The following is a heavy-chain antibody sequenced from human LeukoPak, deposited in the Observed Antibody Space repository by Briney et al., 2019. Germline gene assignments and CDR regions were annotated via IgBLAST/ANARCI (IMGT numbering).Heavy chain of an antibody. CDR1: GGSFSGYY. J-gene: IGHJ6*03. CDR2: INHSGNT. Sequence: SETLSLTCAVHGGSFSGYYWSWIRQPPGKGLEWIGEINHSGNTNYNPSLKSRVTISVGTSRNQFSLKLSSVTAADTAVYYCARGQLELAMDVWGKGTTVTVSS. V-gene: IGHV4-34*01. CDR3: ARGQLELAMDV. D-gene: IGHD1-7*01.